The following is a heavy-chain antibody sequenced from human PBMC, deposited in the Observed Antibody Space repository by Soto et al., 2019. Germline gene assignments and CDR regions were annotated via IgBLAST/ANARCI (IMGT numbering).Heavy chain of an antibody. V-gene: IGHV4-31*03. CDR1: GGSIISGGYY. Sequence: SETLSLTCSVSGGSIISGGYYWSWIRQHPGKGLEWIGDIYYRGSTYYNPSLKSRVTISVDTSKNQFSLKVSSVTAADTAVYYCARDDGGNYWLFDSWGQGTLVTVSS. J-gene: IGHJ4*02. CDR2: IYYRGST. CDR3: ARDDGGNYWLFDS. D-gene: IGHD1-7*01.